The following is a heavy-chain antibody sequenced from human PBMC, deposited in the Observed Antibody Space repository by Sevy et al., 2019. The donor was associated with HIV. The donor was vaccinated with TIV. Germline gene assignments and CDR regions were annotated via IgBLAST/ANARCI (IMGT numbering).Heavy chain of an antibody. D-gene: IGHD1-26*01. CDR2: INSDGNYR. Sequence: GGSLRLSCAASGFTFSTYWMHWVRQAPGKGLVRVSRINSDGNYRSYVESVEGRFTISRDNAQNTLFLQMSSLRVEDTAVYYCARESRGSLEGFDIWGQGTMVTVSS. J-gene: IGHJ3*02. CDR1: GFTFSTYW. CDR3: ARESRGSLEGFDI. V-gene: IGHV3-74*01.